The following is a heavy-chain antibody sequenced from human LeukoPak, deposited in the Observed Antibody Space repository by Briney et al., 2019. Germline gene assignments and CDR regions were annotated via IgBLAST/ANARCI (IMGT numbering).Heavy chain of an antibody. CDR1: GGSISSSNW. Sequence: PSGTLSLTCAVSGGSISSSNWWSWVRQPPGKGLEWIGEIYHSESTNYNPSLKSRVTISVDKSKNQFSLKLTSVTAADTAVYYCARSHDIVTGYYVFDYWGQGTLVTVSS. CDR3: ARSHDIVTGYYVFDY. D-gene: IGHD3-9*01. V-gene: IGHV4-4*02. J-gene: IGHJ4*02. CDR2: IYHSEST.